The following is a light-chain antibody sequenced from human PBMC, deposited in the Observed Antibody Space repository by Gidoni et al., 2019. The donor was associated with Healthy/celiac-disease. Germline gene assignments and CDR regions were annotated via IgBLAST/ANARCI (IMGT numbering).Light chain of an antibody. V-gene: IGLV1-40*01. CDR3: QSYDSSLSVHVV. CDR1: SSNIGAGYD. Sequence: QSVLTQPPSVSGAPGQCVPISCTGSSSNIGAGYDVHWYQQLPGTAPKLLIYGNSNRPSGVPDRFSGSKSGTSASLAITGLQAEDEADYYCQSYDSSLSVHVVFGGGTKLTVL. J-gene: IGLJ2*01. CDR2: GNS.